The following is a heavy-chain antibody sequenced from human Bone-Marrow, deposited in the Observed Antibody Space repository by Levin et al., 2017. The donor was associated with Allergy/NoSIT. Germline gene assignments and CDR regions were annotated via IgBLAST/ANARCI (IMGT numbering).Heavy chain of an antibody. CDR3: ASDKDTVTPGFHYYCFMDG. J-gene: IGHJ6*03. CDR2: IFSAGGT. V-gene: IGHV3-53*01. Sequence: PGGSLRLSCAASGFTVSSNYMSWVRQAPGKGLEWVSVIFSAGGTFYADSVKGRFTISRDNSKNTLYLQMNSLRAEDTAVYYCASDKDTVTPGFHYYCFMDGWGRGTTVTVSS. CDR1: GFTVSSNY. D-gene: IGHD4-17*01.